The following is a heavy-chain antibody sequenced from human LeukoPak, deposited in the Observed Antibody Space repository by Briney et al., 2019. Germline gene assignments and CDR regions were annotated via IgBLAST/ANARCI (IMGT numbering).Heavy chain of an antibody. CDR1: GFIFSDYV. V-gene: IGHV3-23*01. Sequence: GGSLRLSCACSGFIFSDYVISSVRQAPGKGLEWVSASGTGGRTYYADSVTSWFTISRDNSKKPVFLQLDGVRAEDTAVYDGARGDGPAVGTTWGQGTLVIVSS. CDR3: ARGDGPAVGTT. CDR2: SGTGGRT. J-gene: IGHJ4*02. D-gene: IGHD1-1*01.